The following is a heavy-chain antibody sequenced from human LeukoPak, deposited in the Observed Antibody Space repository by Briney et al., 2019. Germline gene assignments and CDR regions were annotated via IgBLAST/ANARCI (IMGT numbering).Heavy chain of an antibody. CDR2: INSDGSSN. V-gene: IGHV3-74*01. D-gene: IGHD6-6*01. CDR3: VREISSSSRYFDS. J-gene: IGHJ4*02. CDR1: GFTFSSYW. Sequence: PGGSLRLSCAASGFTFSSYWMHWIRQAPGKGLVWVSRINSDGSSNNYASSGKGRFTISRDNAKSTLYLQTNSLRAEDTAVYYCVREISSSSRYFDSWGQGTLVTVSS.